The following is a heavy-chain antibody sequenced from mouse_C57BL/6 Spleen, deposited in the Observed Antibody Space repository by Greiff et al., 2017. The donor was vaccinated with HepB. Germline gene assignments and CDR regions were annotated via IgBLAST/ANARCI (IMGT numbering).Heavy chain of an antibody. J-gene: IGHJ2*01. Sequence: VQLQESGAELVRPGTSVKVSCKASGYAFTNYLIEWVKQRPGQGLEWIGVINPGSGGTNYNEKFKGKATLTADKSSSTAYMQLSSLTSEDSAVYFCARGGYGNYAADYWGQGTTLTVSS. CDR2: INPGSGGT. CDR3: ARGGYGNYAADY. CDR1: GYAFTNYL. D-gene: IGHD2-1*01. V-gene: IGHV1-54*01.